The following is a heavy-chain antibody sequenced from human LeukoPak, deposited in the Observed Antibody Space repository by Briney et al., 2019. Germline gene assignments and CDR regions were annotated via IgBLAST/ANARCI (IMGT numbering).Heavy chain of an antibody. CDR2: INPNSGAT. D-gene: IGHD4-17*01. CDR1: GYTFSSYT. Sequence: GASVKVSCKASGYTFSSYTLSWLRQAPGQGLEWMGWINPNSGATNYAQKFQGRVTMTRDTSISTAYMELSRLRSDDTAVYYCARDRRGAYGDYATSYWGQGTLVTVSS. CDR3: ARDRRGAYGDYATSY. J-gene: IGHJ4*02. V-gene: IGHV1-2*02.